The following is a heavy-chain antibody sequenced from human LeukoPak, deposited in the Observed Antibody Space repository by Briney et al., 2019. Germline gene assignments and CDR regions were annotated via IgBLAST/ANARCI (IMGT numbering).Heavy chain of an antibody. V-gene: IGHV3-30*18. CDR1: GLTFSSYG. CDR2: ISKDGSNE. CDR3: AKGGISTIVRGVIGYMDV. D-gene: IGHD3-10*01. J-gene: IGHJ6*03. Sequence: GRSLRLSCAASGLTFSSYGMHWVRQAPGKGLEWVAVISKDGSNEYYADSVKGRLAISRDNSKNTLYLQMSSLRAEDTAVYYCAKGGISTIVRGVIGYMDVWGKGTTVTISS.